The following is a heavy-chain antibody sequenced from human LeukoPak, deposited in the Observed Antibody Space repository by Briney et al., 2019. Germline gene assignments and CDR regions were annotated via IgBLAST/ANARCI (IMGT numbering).Heavy chain of an antibody. D-gene: IGHD4-17*01. Sequence: GGSLRLSCAASGFTFSSYWMHWVRQAPGKGLVWVSRINSDGSSTSYADSVKGRFTISRDNAKNTLSLQMNSLRAEHPAVYYCAREATVTLEYYQYYMDVWGKGTTVTVSS. CDR2: INSDGSST. J-gene: IGHJ6*03. V-gene: IGHV3-74*01. CDR3: AREATVTLEYYQYYMDV. CDR1: GFTFSSYW.